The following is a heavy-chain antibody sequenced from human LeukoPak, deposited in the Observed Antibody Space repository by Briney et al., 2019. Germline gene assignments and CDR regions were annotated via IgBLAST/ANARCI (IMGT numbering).Heavy chain of an antibody. J-gene: IGHJ3*02. D-gene: IGHD2-15*01. V-gene: IGHV3-7*03. CDR3: ARHGGYCSGRSCPDDAFDI. Sequence: GGSLRLSCAASGFTFSSYWMNWVRQAPGKGLEWVGNINQDESKKYYVDSVKGRFTISRDNAKNSVYLQMNSLRAEDTAVYYSARHGGYCSGRSCPDDAFDIWGQGTMVTVSS. CDR1: GFTFSSYW. CDR2: INQDESKK.